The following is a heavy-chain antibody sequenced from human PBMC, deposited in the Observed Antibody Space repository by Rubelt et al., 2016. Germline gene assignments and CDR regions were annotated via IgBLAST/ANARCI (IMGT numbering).Heavy chain of an antibody. CDR2: FNPSSGDT. CDR1: GYTFTDYY. CDR3: ARDGYNH. Sequence: QVQLVQSGAEVRQPGASVKVSCKASGYTFTDYYLHWVRQAPGQGPEWMGRFNPSSGDTNYAKNVQGRVTMTRDTSLSTAYMELSRLRSDDTAVYYCARDGYNHWGQGTLVTVSS. J-gene: IGHJ4*02. D-gene: IGHD5-24*01. V-gene: IGHV1-2*06.